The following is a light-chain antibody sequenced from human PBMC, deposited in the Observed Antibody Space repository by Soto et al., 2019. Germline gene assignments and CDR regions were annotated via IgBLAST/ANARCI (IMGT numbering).Light chain of an antibody. V-gene: IGKV1-39*01. CDR1: QSIRIY. Sequence: DIQMTQSPSSLSASVGDRVTITCRASQSIRIYLNWYQQKPGKAPELLIFAASSLQSGVPSRFSGSGSGTDFTLTISSLQPEDFATYYCQQSGDTPPWTFGQGTKGEIK. J-gene: IGKJ1*01. CDR2: AAS. CDR3: QQSGDTPPWT.